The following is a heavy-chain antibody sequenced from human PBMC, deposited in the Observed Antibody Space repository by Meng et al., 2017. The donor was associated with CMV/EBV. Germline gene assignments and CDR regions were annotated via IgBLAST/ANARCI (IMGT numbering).Heavy chain of an antibody. CDR3: AREGEGRYCSSTSCYFHY. D-gene: IGHD2-2*01. J-gene: IGHJ4*02. V-gene: IGHV3-66*02. CDR1: GFTVSSNY. CDR2: IYSGGST. Sequence: GESLKISCAASGFTVSSNYMSWVRQAPGKGLEWVSVIYSGGSTYYADSVKGRFTISRDNSKSTLYLQMNSLRAEDTAVYYCAREGEGRYCSSTSCYFHYWGQGTLVTVSS.